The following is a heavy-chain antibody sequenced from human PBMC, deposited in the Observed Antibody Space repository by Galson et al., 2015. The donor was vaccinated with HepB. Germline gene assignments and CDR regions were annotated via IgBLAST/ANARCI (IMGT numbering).Heavy chain of an antibody. J-gene: IGHJ6*03. CDR1: GYTFTGYY. CDR2: INPNSGGT. V-gene: IGHV1-2*02. Sequence: SVKVSCKASGYTFTGYYMHWVRQAPGQGLEWMGWINPNSGGTNYAQKFQGRVTMTRDTSISTAYMELSRLRSDDTAVYYCATCPYYDFWSGLSSVYYYMDVWGKGTTVTVSS. D-gene: IGHD3-3*01. CDR3: ATCPYYDFWSGLSSVYYYMDV.